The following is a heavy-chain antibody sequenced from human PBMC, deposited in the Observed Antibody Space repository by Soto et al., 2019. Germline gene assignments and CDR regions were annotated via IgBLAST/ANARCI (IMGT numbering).Heavy chain of an antibody. V-gene: IGHV3-23*01. CDR2: TSGSGGST. CDR3: AKNRVQWELLSPVDY. Sequence: GGSLRLACAASGITVSSYAMSWAPQGPGKGLEWVSGTSGSGGSTYYADSVKGRFTISRDNSKNTLYLQMNSLRAGDTAVYYCAKNRVQWELLSPVDYWCQGTLVTVST. J-gene: IGHJ4*02. CDR1: GITVSSYA. D-gene: IGHD1-26*01.